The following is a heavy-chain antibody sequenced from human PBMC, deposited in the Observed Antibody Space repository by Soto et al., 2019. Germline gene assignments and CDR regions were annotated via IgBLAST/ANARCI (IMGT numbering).Heavy chain of an antibody. Sequence: SETLSLTCTVSGGSISSYYWSWIRQPAGKGLEWIGRIYTSGSTNYNPSPKSRVTMSVDTSKNQFSLKLRSVTAADTAVYYCARDSAGYSYGNGVYNWFDPWGQGTLVTVS. V-gene: IGHV4-4*07. CDR3: ARDSAGYSYGNGVYNWFDP. CDR2: IYTSGST. CDR1: GGSISSYY. D-gene: IGHD5-18*01. J-gene: IGHJ5*02.